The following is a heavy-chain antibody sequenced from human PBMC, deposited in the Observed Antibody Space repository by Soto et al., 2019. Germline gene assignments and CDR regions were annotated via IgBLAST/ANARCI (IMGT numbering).Heavy chain of an antibody. Sequence: SETLSLTCAVSGGSISSGGYSWSWIRQPPGKGLEWIGYIYHSGSTYYNPSLKSRVTISVDRSKNQFSLKLSSVTAADTAVYYCARARESGSYYGNWFDPWGQGTLVTVSS. CDR3: ARARESGSYYGNWFDP. CDR1: GGSISSGGYS. J-gene: IGHJ5*02. CDR2: IYHSGST. D-gene: IGHD3-10*01. V-gene: IGHV4-30-2*01.